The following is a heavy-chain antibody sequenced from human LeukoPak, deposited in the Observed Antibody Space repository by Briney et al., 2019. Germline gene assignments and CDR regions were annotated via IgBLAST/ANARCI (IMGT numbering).Heavy chain of an antibody. V-gene: IGHV4-39*07. J-gene: IGHJ3*02. D-gene: IGHD2-21*01. CDR1: GGSISSSSYY. Sequence: SETLSLTCTVSGGSISSSSYYWGWIRQPPGKGLEWIGSIYYSGSTYYNPSLKSRVTISVDTSKNQFSLKLSSVTAADTAVYYCARVWRSGAFDIWGQGTMVTVSS. CDR2: IYYSGST. CDR3: ARVWRSGAFDI.